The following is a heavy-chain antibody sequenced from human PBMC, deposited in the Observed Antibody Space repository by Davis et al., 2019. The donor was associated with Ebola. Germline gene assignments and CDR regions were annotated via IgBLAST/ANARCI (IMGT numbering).Heavy chain of an antibody. J-gene: IGHJ4*02. CDR1: GFTFSSYA. D-gene: IGHD6-19*01. V-gene: IGHV3-23*01. CDR3: AKDKRLAVAGTMFDY. CDR2: ISGSGGST. Sequence: LSLTCAASGFTFSSYAMSWVRQAPGKGLEWVSAISGSGGSTYYADSVKGRFTISRDNSKNTLYLQMNSLRAEDTAVYYCAKDKRLAVAGTMFDYWGQGTLVTVSS.